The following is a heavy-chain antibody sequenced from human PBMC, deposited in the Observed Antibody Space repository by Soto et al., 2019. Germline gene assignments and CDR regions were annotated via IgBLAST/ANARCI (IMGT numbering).Heavy chain of an antibody. J-gene: IGHJ5*02. Sequence: GGSLRLSCAASGFTFRSFTMNWVRQAPGKGLEWVSTISSNSAYIYYTDALRGRFTISRDNAKNSLHLQMNRLRAEDTAVYYCTTDASRDSSARGCLDPCGQGTMVTVYS. CDR1: GFTFRSFT. CDR3: TTDASRDSSARGCLDP. D-gene: IGHD6-13*01. CDR2: ISSNSAYI. V-gene: IGHV3-21*01.